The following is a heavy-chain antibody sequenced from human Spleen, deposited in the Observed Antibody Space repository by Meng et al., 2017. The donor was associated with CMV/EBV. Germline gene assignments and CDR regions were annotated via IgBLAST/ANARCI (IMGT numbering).Heavy chain of an antibody. J-gene: IGHJ4*02. V-gene: IGHV1-2*02. CDR2: INPRTGGP. Sequence: SGYTFIDYNIYWVRQAPGQGPEWMGWINPRTGGPIYAQKFQGRVAMTAHTSITTAYMELSRLRSDDTATYFCARRYCSRGNCYPDYWGQGALVTVSS. CDR1: GYTFIDYN. D-gene: IGHD2-15*01. CDR3: ARRYCSRGNCYPDY.